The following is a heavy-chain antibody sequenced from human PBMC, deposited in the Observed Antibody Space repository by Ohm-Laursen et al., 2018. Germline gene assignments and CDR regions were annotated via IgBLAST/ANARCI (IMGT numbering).Heavy chain of an antibody. CDR1: GFTFTSSA. J-gene: IGHJ4*02. CDR2: IVVGSGNT. CDR3: ARDWGLYGERTMVRADH. D-gene: IGHD3-10*01. V-gene: IGHV1-58*02. Sequence: GASVKVSCKASGFTFTSSAMQWVRQARGQRLEWIGWIVVGSGNTNYAQKFQERVTITRDMSTSTAYMELSSLRSDDTAVYYCARDWGLYGERTMVRADHWGQGTLVTVSS.